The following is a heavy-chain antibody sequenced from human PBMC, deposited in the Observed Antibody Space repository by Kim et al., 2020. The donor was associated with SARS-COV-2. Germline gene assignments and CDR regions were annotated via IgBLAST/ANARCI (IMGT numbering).Heavy chain of an antibody. J-gene: IGHJ4*02. CDR2: ITESGAKT. V-gene: IGHV3-23*01. CDR3: VKDHDWSFED. D-gene: IGHD3-9*01. Sequence: GGSLRLSCAASGFTFSASVMRWVRQAPGKGLRWVANITESGAKTFYADSVKGRFTISRDNSKNMLYLQMNSLRVEDTAVYYCVKDHDWSFEDWGQGALV. CDR1: GFTFSASV.